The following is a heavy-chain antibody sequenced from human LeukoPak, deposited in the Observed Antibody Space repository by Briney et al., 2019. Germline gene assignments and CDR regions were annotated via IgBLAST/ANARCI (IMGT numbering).Heavy chain of an antibody. J-gene: IGHJ6*02. CDR2: IYPRDSEI. CDR3: ASLSRITMVRGAMDA. Sequence: GESLKISCKGSGYSFTDYWIAWVRQMPGQGLEWMGLIYPRDSEIRNSPSFQGQVTISADKSINTAYLQWSSLKASDTAMYYCASLSRITMVRGAMDAWGQGTPVTVSS. V-gene: IGHV5-51*01. CDR1: GYSFTDYW. D-gene: IGHD3-10*01.